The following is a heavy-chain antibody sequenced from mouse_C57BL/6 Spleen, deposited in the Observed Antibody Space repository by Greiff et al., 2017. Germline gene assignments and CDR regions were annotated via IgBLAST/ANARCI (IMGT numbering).Heavy chain of an antibody. D-gene: IGHD1-1*01. Sequence: QVQLQQPGAELVMPGASVKLSCKASGYTFTSYWMHWVKQRPGQGLEWIGEIDPSDSYTNYNQKFKGKSTLTVDKSSSTAYMQLSSLTSEDSAVYYCARNYYYGSSYVDYWGQGTTLTVSS. CDR3: ARNYYYGSSYVDY. V-gene: IGHV1-69*01. CDR2: IDPSDSYT. CDR1: GYTFTSYW. J-gene: IGHJ2*01.